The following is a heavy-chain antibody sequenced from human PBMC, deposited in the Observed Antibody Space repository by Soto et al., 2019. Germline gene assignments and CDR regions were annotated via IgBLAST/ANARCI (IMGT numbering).Heavy chain of an antibody. CDR2: ISSTTNYI. V-gene: IGHV3-21*01. CDR1: GFTFTRYS. J-gene: IGHJ4*02. Sequence: GGSLRLSCAASGFTFTRYSMNWVRQAPGKGLEWVSSISSTTNYIYYADSMKGRFTVSRDNAKNSVYLEMNSLSAEDTALYYCARESEDLTSNFDYWGQGTMVTSPQ. CDR3: ARESEDLTSNFDY.